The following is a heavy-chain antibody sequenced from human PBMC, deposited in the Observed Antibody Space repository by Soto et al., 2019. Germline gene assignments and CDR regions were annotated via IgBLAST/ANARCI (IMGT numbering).Heavy chain of an antibody. D-gene: IGHD6-19*01. CDR1: GFTFSSYA. CDR3: AKDTPEPPIAVAGKGDNFDY. J-gene: IGHJ4*02. Sequence: GGSLRLSCAASGFTFSSYAMSWVRQAPGKGLEWVSAISGSGGSTYYADSVKGRFTISRDNSKNTLYLQMNSLRAEDTAVYYCAKDTPEPPIAVAGKGDNFDYWGQGTLVTVSS. CDR2: ISGSGGST. V-gene: IGHV3-23*01.